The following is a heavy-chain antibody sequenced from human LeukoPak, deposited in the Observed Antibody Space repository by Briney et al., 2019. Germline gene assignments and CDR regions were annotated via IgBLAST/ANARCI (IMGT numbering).Heavy chain of an antibody. CDR1: GFTFSSSW. Sequence: LAGGSLRLSCAASGFTFSSSWMMWVRQAPGKGLEWVARIKEDGSEKYYVDSVKGRFTISRDNAKNSLYLQMNSLRAEDTAVYYCAREGGYSYGTTYFDYWGQGTLVTVSS. D-gene: IGHD5-18*01. CDR2: IKEDGSEK. CDR3: AREGGYSYGTTYFDY. J-gene: IGHJ4*02. V-gene: IGHV3-7*01.